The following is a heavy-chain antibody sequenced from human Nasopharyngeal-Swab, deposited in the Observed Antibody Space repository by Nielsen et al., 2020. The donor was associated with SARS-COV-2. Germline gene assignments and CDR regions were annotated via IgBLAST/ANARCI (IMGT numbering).Heavy chain of an antibody. CDR3: ARANKDWNYPLNFFKL. CDR1: GFTFTDYW. D-gene: IGHD1-7*01. Sequence: GGSLRLSCAASGFTFTDYWMTWVRQAPGKGLEWVANIKHDGSESYYVDSVKGRFTISRDNAKNSVYLQMNSLRAEDTAIYYCARANKDWNYPLNFFKLWGQGTMVTVSS. V-gene: IGHV3-7*01. J-gene: IGHJ3*01. CDR2: IKHDGSES.